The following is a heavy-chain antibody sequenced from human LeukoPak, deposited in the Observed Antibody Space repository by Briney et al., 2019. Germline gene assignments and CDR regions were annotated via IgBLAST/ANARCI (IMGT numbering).Heavy chain of an antibody. Sequence: PGGSLRLSCATSGFTFSDYAMSWVRQAPGKGLEWVSTISGRPGSSPYYVDSVKGRFTISRDNSKNTLYLHMNSLRAEDTAFYYCAKDHGGRCSGDNCYSIFWYFDLWGRGTLVTVSS. D-gene: IGHD2-15*01. CDR1: GFTFSDYA. CDR2: ISGRPGSSP. V-gene: IGHV3-23*01. J-gene: IGHJ2*01. CDR3: AKDHGGRCSGDNCYSIFWYFDL.